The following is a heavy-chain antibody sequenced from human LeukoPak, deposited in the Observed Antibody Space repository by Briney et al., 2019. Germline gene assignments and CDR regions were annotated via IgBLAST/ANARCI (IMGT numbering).Heavy chain of an antibody. V-gene: IGHV1-18*01. CDR1: GYTFNNYA. Sequence: GASVKVSCKASGYTFNNYAITWVRQAPGQGLEWMGWISPYNGNTNYAQKLQGRVTMTTDTSTSTAYMELRSLRSDDTAVYYCASATSSTDAFDIWGQGTMVTVSS. CDR2: ISPYNGNT. D-gene: IGHD6-6*01. CDR3: ASATSSTDAFDI. J-gene: IGHJ3*02.